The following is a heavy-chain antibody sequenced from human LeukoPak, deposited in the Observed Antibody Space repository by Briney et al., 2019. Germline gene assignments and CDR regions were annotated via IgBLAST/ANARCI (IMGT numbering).Heavy chain of an antibody. CDR3: ARGPSGYHNT. D-gene: IGHD5-12*01. V-gene: IGHV3-30*03. CDR1: GFAFSQFP. J-gene: IGHJ4*02. Sequence: GGSLRLSCVASGFAFSQFPVHWVRQAPGKRLEWVAFISHDGGNKKYGDSVKGRFTISRDNSKNTAYLQMNSLRAEDTAVYYCARGPSGYHNTGGQGTLVTVSS. CDR2: ISHDGGNK.